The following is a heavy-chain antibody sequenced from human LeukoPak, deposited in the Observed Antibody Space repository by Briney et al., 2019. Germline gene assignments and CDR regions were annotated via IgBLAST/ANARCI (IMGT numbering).Heavy chain of an antibody. CDR2: ISYDGSNK. D-gene: IGHD6-19*01. Sequence: PGGSLRLSCAASGFTFSSYGIHWVRQAPGKGLEWVAVISYDGSNKYYVDSVKGRFTNSRDNSKNTLYLQMNSLRDEDTAVYYCAKDRGEQWLVTSFDYWGQGTLVTVSS. J-gene: IGHJ4*02. V-gene: IGHV3-30*18. CDR1: GFTFSSYG. CDR3: AKDRGEQWLVTSFDY.